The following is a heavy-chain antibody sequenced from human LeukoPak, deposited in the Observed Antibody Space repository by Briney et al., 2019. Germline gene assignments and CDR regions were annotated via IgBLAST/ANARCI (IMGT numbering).Heavy chain of an antibody. Sequence: PAGGSLRLSCAASGFTFSSYSMNWVRQAPGKGLEWVSVISGSGGSTYYADSVKGRFTISRDNSKNTLYLQMNSLRAEDTAVYYCAALLTGYDRGIDYWGQGTLVTVSS. CDR2: ISGSGGST. D-gene: IGHD3-9*01. CDR3: AALLTGYDRGIDY. J-gene: IGHJ4*02. CDR1: GFTFSSYS. V-gene: IGHV3-23*01.